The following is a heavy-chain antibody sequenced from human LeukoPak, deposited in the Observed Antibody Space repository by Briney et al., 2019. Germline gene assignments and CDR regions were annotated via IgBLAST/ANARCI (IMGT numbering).Heavy chain of an antibody. Sequence: SETLSLTCAVTGGSISSSNWWSWVRQPPGKGLEWIGSIYYSGSTYYNPSLKSRVTISVDTSKNQFSLKLTSVTAADTAVYYCARVMSYGVYFDYWGQGTLVTVSS. J-gene: IGHJ4*02. CDR1: GGSISSSNW. V-gene: IGHV4-4*02. CDR3: ARVMSYGVYFDY. CDR2: IYYSGST. D-gene: IGHD4-17*01.